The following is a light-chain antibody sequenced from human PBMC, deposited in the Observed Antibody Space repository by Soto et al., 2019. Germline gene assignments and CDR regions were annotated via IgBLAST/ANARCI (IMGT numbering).Light chain of an antibody. J-gene: IGKJ1*01. V-gene: IGKV1-5*01. CDR2: DAS. CDR3: QQDNSYLT. CDR1: QSISSW. Sequence: VQMTQSPSTLSASVGDRVTITCRASQSISSWLAWYQQKPGKAPKLLIYDASSLESGVPSRFSGSGSGTEFTLTICSLQPDDFATYYCQQDNSYLTFCQGTKVDNK.